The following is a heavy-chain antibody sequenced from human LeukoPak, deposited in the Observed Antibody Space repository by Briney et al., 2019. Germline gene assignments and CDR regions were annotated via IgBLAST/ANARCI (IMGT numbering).Heavy chain of an antibody. CDR1: GFTFSSYW. Sequence: PGGSLRLSCAASGFTFSSYWMHWVRQAPGKGLVWVSRIKSDGSSTSYADSVKGRFTISRDNAKNTLHLQMNSLRAEDTAVYYCARVGAVAGGFDIWGQGTMVTVSS. D-gene: IGHD6-19*01. J-gene: IGHJ3*02. CDR3: ARVGAVAGGFDI. CDR2: IKSDGSST. V-gene: IGHV3-74*01.